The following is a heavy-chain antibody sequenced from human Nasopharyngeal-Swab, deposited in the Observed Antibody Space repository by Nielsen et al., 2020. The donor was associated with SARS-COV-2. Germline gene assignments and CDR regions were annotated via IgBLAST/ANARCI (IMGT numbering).Heavy chain of an antibody. J-gene: IGHJ4*02. CDR1: GFIVSSDY. D-gene: IGHD3-3*01. CDR2: IYSGGST. V-gene: IGHV3-66*01. Sequence: LKISCAASGFIVSSDYMRWVRQAPGKGLEWVSGIYSGGSTYYADSVRGRFTISRDNPKNTVYLQMNGLRPEDTAVYYCGREARFWGQGTLVTVS. CDR3: GREARF.